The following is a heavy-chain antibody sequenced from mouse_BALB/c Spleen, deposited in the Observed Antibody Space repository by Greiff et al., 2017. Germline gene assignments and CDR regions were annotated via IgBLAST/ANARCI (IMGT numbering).Heavy chain of an antibody. CDR2: INPSTGYT. CDR1: GYTFTSYW. CDR3: ASYGNYAWFAY. V-gene: IGHV1-7*01. J-gene: IGHJ3*01. D-gene: IGHD2-1*01. Sequence: VQLQQSGAELAKPGASVKMSCKASGYTFTSYWMHWVKQRPGQGLEWIGYINPSTGYTEYNQKFKDKATLTADKSSSTAYMQLSSLTSEDSAVYYCASYGNYAWFAYWCQGTLVTVSA.